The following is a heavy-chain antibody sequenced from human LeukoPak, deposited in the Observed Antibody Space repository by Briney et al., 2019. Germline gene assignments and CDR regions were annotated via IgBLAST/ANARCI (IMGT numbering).Heavy chain of an antibody. D-gene: IGHD6-19*01. CDR1: GYSISSGYY. CDR2: IYHSGSI. V-gene: IGHV4-38-2*01. Sequence: SETLSLTCAVSGYSISSGYYWGWIRQPPGKGLEWIGSIYHSGSIYYNPSLQSRVTISVDTSKNQFSLKLSSVTAADTAVYYCARRLEYSSGWYGNDAFDIWGQGTMVTVSS. J-gene: IGHJ3*02. CDR3: ARRLEYSSGWYGNDAFDI.